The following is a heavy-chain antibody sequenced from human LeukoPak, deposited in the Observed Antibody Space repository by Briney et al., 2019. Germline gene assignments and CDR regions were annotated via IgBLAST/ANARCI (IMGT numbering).Heavy chain of an antibody. CDR3: VKALDDIPLAY. CDR1: GFTFSSYV. D-gene: IGHD3-9*01. CDR2: ISGSGSGT. V-gene: IGHV3-23*01. J-gene: IGHJ4*02. Sequence: PGGSLRFSCAASGFTFSSYVMSWVRQAPGKGLEWVSAISGSGSGTYYADSVKGRFTISRDNSKNTLYLQMNSLRAEDTAVYYCVKALDDIPLAYWGQGTLVTVSS.